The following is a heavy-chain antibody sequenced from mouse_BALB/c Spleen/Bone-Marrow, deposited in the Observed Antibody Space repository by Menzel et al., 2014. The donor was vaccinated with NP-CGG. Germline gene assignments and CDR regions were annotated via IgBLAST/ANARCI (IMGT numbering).Heavy chain of an antibody. J-gene: IGHJ2*01. D-gene: IGHD2-3*01. CDR1: GFTFTDYY. CDR3: ARYDVYYYFDY. V-gene: IGHV7-3*02. CDR2: IRNKANGYTT. Sequence: EVQLQESGGGLVQPGGSLRLSCATSGFTFTDYYMSWVRQPPGKALEWLGFIRNKANGYTTGYSASVKGRFTISRDNSQSILYLQMNTLRAEDSATYYCARYDVYYYFDYWGQGTTLTVSS.